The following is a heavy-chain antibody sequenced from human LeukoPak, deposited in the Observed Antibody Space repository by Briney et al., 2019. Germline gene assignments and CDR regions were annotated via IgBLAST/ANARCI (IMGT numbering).Heavy chain of an antibody. Sequence: GGSLRLSCAASGFTFSSYAMSWVRHAPGKGLELVSAIGGSGSSTYYAGSVKGRFTISRDNSKNTLYRQMNSLRAEDTAVYYCAKSDTSGPTAHDYWGQGTLVTVSS. CDR3: AKSDTSGPTAHDY. J-gene: IGHJ4*02. V-gene: IGHV3-23*01. D-gene: IGHD3-22*01. CDR1: GFTFSSYA. CDR2: IGGSGSST.